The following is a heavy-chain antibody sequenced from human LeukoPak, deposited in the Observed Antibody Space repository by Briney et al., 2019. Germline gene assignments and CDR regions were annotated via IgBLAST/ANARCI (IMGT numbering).Heavy chain of an antibody. Sequence: WASVKVSCKASGGTFSSYAISWVRQAPGQGLEWMGGIIPIFGTANYAQKFQGRVTITADESTSTAYMELNSLRAEDTAVYYCAKAQGSLVWNVAFNIWGQGTMVTVSS. CDR2: IIPIFGTA. D-gene: IGHD1-1*01. CDR1: GGTFSSYA. CDR3: AKAQGSLVWNVAFNI. J-gene: IGHJ3*02. V-gene: IGHV1-69*13.